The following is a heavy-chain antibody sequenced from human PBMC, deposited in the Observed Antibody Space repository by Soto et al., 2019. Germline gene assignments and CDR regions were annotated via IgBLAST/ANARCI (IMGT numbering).Heavy chain of an antibody. D-gene: IGHD3-22*01. V-gene: IGHV3-11*06. CDR2: ISSSSTYT. J-gene: IGHJ4*02. Sequence: GGSLRLSCAASGFTFSDYYMSWIRQAPGKGLEWVSYISSSSTYTNYADSVKGRFTISRDNAKNSLYLQMNSLRAEDTAVYYCARERGGSGYRTEYWGQGTLVTVSS. CDR3: ARERGGSGYRTEY. CDR1: GFTFSDYY.